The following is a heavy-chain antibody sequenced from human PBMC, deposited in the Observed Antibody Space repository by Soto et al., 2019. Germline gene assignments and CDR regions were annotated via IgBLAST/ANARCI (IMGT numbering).Heavy chain of an antibody. D-gene: IGHD3-22*01. CDR2: ISAYNGNT. J-gene: IGHJ5*02. CDR3: ARIKITMIVVVTSVENWFDP. V-gene: IGHV1-18*01. CDR1: GYTFTSYG. Sequence: ASVKVSCKASGYTFTSYGISWVRQAPGQGLEWMGWISAYNGNTNYAQKLQGRVTMTTDTSTSTAYMELRSLRSDDTAVYYCARIKITMIVVVTSVENWFDPWGQGTLVTVSS.